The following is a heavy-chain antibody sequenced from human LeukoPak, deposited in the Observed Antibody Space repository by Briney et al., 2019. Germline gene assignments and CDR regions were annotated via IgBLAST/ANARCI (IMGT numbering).Heavy chain of an antibody. J-gene: IGHJ4*02. CDR1: GFTFSSYS. CDR2: ISSSSSYI. CDR3: ARAIVWYSSGWRVPDY. Sequence: GGSLRLSCAASGFTFSSYSMNWVRQAPGKGLEWVSSISSSSSYIYYADSVKGRFTISRDNAKNSLYLQMNSLRAEDTAVYYCARAIVWYSSGWRVPDYWGQGTLVTVSS. D-gene: IGHD6-19*01. V-gene: IGHV3-21*01.